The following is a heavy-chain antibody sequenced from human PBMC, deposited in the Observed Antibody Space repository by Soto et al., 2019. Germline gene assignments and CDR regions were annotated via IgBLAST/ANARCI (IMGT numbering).Heavy chain of an antibody. J-gene: IGHJ5*02. CDR2: ISAYNGNT. V-gene: IGHV1-18*01. CDR1: GYTFTNYG. D-gene: IGHD3-10*01. CDR3: TRGVRSGSDDNQYNWFGH. Sequence: QVQLVQSGAEVKKPGASVKVSCKASGYTFTNYGISWVRQAPGQGLEWMGWISAYNGNTKYAQKLQGRVTMTTDTSTRTAYMELRSRRSEDTSVYYCTRGVRSGSDDNQYNWFGHWGQGTLVTVSS.